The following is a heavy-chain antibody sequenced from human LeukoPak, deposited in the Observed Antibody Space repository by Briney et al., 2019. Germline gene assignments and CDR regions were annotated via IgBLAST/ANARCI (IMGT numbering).Heavy chain of an antibody. V-gene: IGHV3-23*01. CDR2: ISSSGGST. D-gene: IGHD3-22*01. CDR1: GFTFSSYA. Sequence: GGSLRLSCAASGFTFSSYAMSWVRQRPGKGLEWVSAISSSGGSTYYADSVKGRFTISKGNSKNTLYMEMNSLRAEDTAVYYCAKKANSGYYYAFDYWGQGTLVTVSS. CDR3: AKKANSGYYYAFDY. J-gene: IGHJ4*02.